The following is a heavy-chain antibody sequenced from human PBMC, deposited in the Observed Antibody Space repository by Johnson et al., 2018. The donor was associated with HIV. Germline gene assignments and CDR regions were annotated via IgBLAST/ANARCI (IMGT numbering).Heavy chain of an antibody. CDR1: GFTFDDYG. J-gene: IGHJ3*02. Sequence: VQLVESGGGVVRPGGSLRLSCAASGFTFDDYGMSWVRQVAGKGLEWVSGISWNSGSIGYADSVTGRFTISRDNAKNSLYLQMNSLRAEDTAVYYCARVGQLARTHAFDIWGQGTMVTVSS. CDR3: ARVGQLARTHAFDI. D-gene: IGHD6-13*01. V-gene: IGHV3-20*04. CDR2: ISWNSGSI.